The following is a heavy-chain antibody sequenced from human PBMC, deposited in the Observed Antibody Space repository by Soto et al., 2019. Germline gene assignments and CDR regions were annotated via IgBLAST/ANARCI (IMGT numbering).Heavy chain of an antibody. J-gene: IGHJ3*02. CDR1: GGTFSSYA. Sequence: QVQLVQSGAEVKKPGSSVKVSCKASGGTFSSYAISWVRQAPGQGLEWMGGIIPIFGTANYAQKFQGRVTITAEESTSTAYMELSSLRSEDTAVYYCARVLKGSYDSSGYAFDIWGQGTMVTVSS. V-gene: IGHV1-69*01. D-gene: IGHD3-22*01. CDR3: ARVLKGSYDSSGYAFDI. CDR2: IIPIFGTA.